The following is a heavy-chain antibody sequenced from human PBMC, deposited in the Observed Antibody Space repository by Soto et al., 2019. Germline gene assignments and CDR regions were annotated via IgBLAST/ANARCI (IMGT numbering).Heavy chain of an antibody. J-gene: IGHJ5*02. V-gene: IGHV4-61*08. CDR2: VYFSGST. CDR3: ARIPVDTYMIYWSDP. D-gene: IGHD3-16*01. Sequence: SETLSLTCTVSGDSVSSGDYYWSWIRQPPGKGLEWIGHVYFSGSTNYIPSLERRLTMSVDTAKNQFSLKLSSVTAADTAVYYCARIPVDTYMIYWSDPWGQGTQVTVSS. CDR1: GDSVSSGDYY.